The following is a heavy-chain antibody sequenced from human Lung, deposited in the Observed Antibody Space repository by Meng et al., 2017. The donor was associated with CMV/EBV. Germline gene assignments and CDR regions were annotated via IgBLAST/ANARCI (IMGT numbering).Heavy chain of an antibody. CDR3: ARALKLGTVAFDL. CDR1: GYLFPGYY. J-gene: IGHJ3*01. CDR2: IFPNNGGT. Sequence: AXVXVSXXASGYLFPGYYIHWVRQAPGQNLEWVGWIFPNNGGTKYAQNFQGRVTMTRDTSISTAYLELSRLRSDDTAVYYCARALKLGTVAFDLWGQGPMVTVSS. V-gene: IGHV1-2*02. D-gene: IGHD7-27*01.